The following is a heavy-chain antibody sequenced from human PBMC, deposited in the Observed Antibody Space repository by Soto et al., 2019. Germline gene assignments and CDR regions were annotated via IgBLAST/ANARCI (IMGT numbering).Heavy chain of an antibody. CDR1: GFTFSSYW. D-gene: IGHD5-18*01. V-gene: IGHV3-74*01. Sequence: GGSLRLSCAASGFTFSSYWMHWVRQAPGKGLVWVSRINPDGSSTSYADSVKGRFTISRDNAKNTLYLQMNSLRVEDTALNYCARDHSLDYYGMDVWGQGTTVTVSS. CDR3: ARDHSLDYYGMDV. J-gene: IGHJ6*02. CDR2: INPDGSST.